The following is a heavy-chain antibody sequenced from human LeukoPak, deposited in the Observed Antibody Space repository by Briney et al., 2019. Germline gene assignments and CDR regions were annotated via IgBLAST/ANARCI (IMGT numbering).Heavy chain of an antibody. Sequence: GGSLRLSCAASGFTFSSYAMHWVRQAPGKGLEWVAVISYVGSNKYYADSVKGRFTISRDNSKNTLYLQMNSLRAEDTAVYYCARDRHSSVDYWGQGTLVTVSS. J-gene: IGHJ4*02. CDR3: ARDRHSSVDY. CDR1: GFTFSSYA. D-gene: IGHD3-22*01. V-gene: IGHV3-30-3*01. CDR2: ISYVGSNK.